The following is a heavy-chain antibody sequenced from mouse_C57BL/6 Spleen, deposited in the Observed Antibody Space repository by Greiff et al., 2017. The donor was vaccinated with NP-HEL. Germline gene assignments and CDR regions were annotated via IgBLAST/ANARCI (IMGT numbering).Heavy chain of an antibody. J-gene: IGHJ2*01. CDR1: GFTFSSYA. V-gene: IGHV5-4*01. CDR2: ISDGGSYT. Sequence: EVKLVESGGGLVKPGGSLKLSCAASGFTFSSYAMSWVRQTPEKRLEWVATISDGGSYTYYPDNVKGRFTISRDNAKNNLYLQMSHRKSEDTAMYYCAREDPNYYGSSYGSYFDYWGQGTTLTVSS. CDR3: AREDPNYYGSSYGSYFDY. D-gene: IGHD1-1*01.